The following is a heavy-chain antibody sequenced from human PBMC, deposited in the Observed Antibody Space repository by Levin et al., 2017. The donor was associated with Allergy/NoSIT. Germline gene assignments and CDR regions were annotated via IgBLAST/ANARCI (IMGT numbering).Heavy chain of an antibody. J-gene: IGHJ6*03. D-gene: IGHD5-18*01. CDR1: GFTFSGSA. V-gene: IGHV3-73*01. CDR2: IRSKANSYAT. CDR3: TSLAMVIGTQGYYYYYMDV. Sequence: PGGSLRLSCAASGFTFSGSAMHWVRQASGKGLEWVGRIRSKANSYATAYAASVKGRFTISRDDSKNTAYLQMNSLKTEDTAVYYCTSLAMVIGTQGYYYYYMDVWGKGTTVTVSS.